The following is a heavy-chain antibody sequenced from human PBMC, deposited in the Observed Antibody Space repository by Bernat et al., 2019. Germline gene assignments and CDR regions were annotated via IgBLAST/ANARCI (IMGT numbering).Heavy chain of an antibody. CDR1: GFTFGSYS. Sequence: EVQLVESGGGLVQPGGSLRLSCAASGFTFGSYSMNWVRQAPGKGLEWVSYISSSSSTIYYADSVKGRFTISRDNAKNSLYLQMNSLRDEDTAVYYCASGDYYGSGSAFDYWGQGTLVTVSS. D-gene: IGHD3-10*01. CDR3: ASGDYYGSGSAFDY. J-gene: IGHJ4*02. CDR2: ISSSSSTI. V-gene: IGHV3-48*02.